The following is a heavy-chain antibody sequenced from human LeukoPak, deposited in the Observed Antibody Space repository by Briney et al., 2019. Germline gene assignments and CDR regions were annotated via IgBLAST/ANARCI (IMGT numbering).Heavy chain of an antibody. J-gene: IGHJ6*02. V-gene: IGHV3-53*01. CDR1: GFTVSSNY. D-gene: IGHD3-10*01. CDR3: ASGRGRASDYYYGMDV. CDR2: IYSGGDT. Sequence: GGSLRLSCAVSGFTVSSNYMSWVRQAPGKGLEWVSVIYSGGDTYYADPVKGRFTISRDNSKNTLYLQMNSLRAEDTAGYYCASGRGRASDYYYGMDVWGQGTTVTVSS.